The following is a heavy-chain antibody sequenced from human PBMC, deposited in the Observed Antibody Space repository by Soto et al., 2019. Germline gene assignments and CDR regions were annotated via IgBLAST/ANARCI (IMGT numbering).Heavy chain of an antibody. V-gene: IGHV3-9*01. CDR1: GFTFDDYA. CDR3: AKGGYSGYDYPYYYMDV. J-gene: IGHJ6*03. CDR2: ISWNSGSI. D-gene: IGHD5-12*01. Sequence: GGSLRLSCAASGFTFDDYAMHWVRQAPGKGLEWVSGISWNSGSIGYADSVKGRFTISRDNAKNSLYLQMNSLRAEDTALYYCAKGGYSGYDYPYYYMDVWGKGTTVTVSS.